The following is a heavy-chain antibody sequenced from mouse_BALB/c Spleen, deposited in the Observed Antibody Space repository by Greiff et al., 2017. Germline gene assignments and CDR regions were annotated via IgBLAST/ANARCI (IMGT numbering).Heavy chain of an antibody. CDR1: GYAFSSYW. Sequence: QVQLQQSGAELVRPGSSVKISCKASGYAFSSYWMNWVKQRPGQGLEWIGQIYPGDGDTNYNGKFKGKATLTADKSSSTAYMQLSSLTSEDSAVYVWARGGGGNSFAYWGQGTLVTVSA. CDR3: ARGGGGNSFAY. J-gene: IGHJ3*01. D-gene: IGHD2-1*01. CDR2: IYPGDGDT. V-gene: IGHV1-80*01.